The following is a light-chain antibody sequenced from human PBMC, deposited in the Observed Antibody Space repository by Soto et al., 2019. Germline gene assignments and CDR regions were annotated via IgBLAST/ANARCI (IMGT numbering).Light chain of an antibody. CDR2: DAS. CDR3: QQYNNWRT. CDR1: QSIGTW. V-gene: IGKV1-5*01. Sequence: DIQMTQSPSTLSASVGDRVTITCRASQSIGTWLAWYQHRPGKAPSLLIYDASTLRSGVPSRFSGSGSGTEFTLTISSLQSEDFAVYYCQQYNNWRTFGQGTKLEIK. J-gene: IGKJ1*01.